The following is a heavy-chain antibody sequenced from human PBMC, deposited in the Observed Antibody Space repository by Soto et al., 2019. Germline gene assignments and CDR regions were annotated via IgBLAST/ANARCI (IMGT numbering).Heavy chain of an antibody. V-gene: IGHV1-69*12. J-gene: IGHJ2*01. D-gene: IGHD7-27*01. CDR1: GGTFSSYA. CDR2: IIPIFGTA. Sequence: QVQLVQSGAEVKKPGSSVKVSCKASGGTFSSYAISWVRQAPGQGLEWMGGIIPIFGTANYAQKFQGRVTITADESTSNGYMELSSLRSEDTAVYYCAGGPLTGDRIDWYFDLWGRGTLVTVSS. CDR3: AGGPLTGDRIDWYFDL.